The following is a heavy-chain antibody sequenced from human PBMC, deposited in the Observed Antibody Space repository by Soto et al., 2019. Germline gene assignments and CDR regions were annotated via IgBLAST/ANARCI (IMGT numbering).Heavy chain of an antibody. J-gene: IGHJ4*02. Sequence: QVHLVQSGAEVRKPGASVKVSCKGSGYTFTSYGIAWVRQAPGQGLEWMGWISAHNDNTNYAQKVQGRVTVTRDTSTRTAHMELRNLRSDDTAVYYCARGRYGEYWGQGALVTVSS. CDR2: ISAHNDNT. D-gene: IGHD3-10*01. V-gene: IGHV1-18*01. CDR1: GYTFTSYG. CDR3: ARGRYGEY.